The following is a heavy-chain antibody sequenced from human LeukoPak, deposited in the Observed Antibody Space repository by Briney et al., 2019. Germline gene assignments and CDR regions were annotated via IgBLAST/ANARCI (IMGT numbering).Heavy chain of an antibody. CDR2: IIPIFGTA. Sequence: GASVKVSCKASGGTFSSYAISWVRQAPGQGLEWMGGIIPIFGTANYAQKFQGRVTITADESTSTAYMELSSLRSDDTAVYYCARDRLGGYYYGSGSYYGYWGQGTLVTVSS. V-gene: IGHV1-69*13. D-gene: IGHD3-10*01. CDR1: GGTFSSYA. J-gene: IGHJ4*02. CDR3: ARDRLGGYYYGSGSYYGY.